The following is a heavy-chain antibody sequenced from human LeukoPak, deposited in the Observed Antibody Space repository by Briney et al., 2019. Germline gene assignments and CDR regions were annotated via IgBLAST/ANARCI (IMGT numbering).Heavy chain of an antibody. CDR3: ARLQGATIGAKWFDP. V-gene: IGHV2-70*04. CDR1: GFSLTTTGMR. J-gene: IGHJ5*02. Sequence: SGPTLVNLTQTLTLTCTFSGFSLTTTGMRVSWIRQPPGKALEWLARIDWDDDKFYSTSLKTRLTISKDTSKNQVVLTMTNMDPVDTATYYCARLQGATIGAKWFDPWGQGTLVTVSS. D-gene: IGHD4/OR15-4a*01. CDR2: IDWDDDK.